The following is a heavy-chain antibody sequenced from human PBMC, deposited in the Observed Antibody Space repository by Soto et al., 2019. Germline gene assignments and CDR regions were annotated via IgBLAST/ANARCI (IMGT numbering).Heavy chain of an antibody. V-gene: IGHV3-7*04. Sequence: VQLVESGGGLVQPGGSLRLSCAVSGFSFSRYWMSWVRQARGKGLEGVANIKEDGSVKNYVDSVKGRFTISRDNANKSLYLQMNSLSVEDTAVYYCVRDGMAPLEGLYYYYGMDVWGQGTTVTVSS. CDR3: VRDGMAPLEGLYYYYGMDV. D-gene: IGHD6-13*01. J-gene: IGHJ6*02. CDR2: IKEDGSVK. CDR1: GFSFSRYW.